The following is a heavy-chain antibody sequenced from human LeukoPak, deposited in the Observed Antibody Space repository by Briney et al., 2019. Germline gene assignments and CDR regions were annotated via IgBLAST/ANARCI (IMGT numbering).Heavy chain of an antibody. V-gene: IGHV4-59*08. CDR1: GGSIRTYY. CDR3: ARWVTASSIDY. J-gene: IGHJ4*02. CDR2: IDYSGST. D-gene: IGHD6-6*01. Sequence: NTSETLSLTCTVSGGSIRTYYWSWNRQPPGKGLEWIGYIDYSGSTNYNPSLKSRVTISVDTSKNQFSLKLSSVTAADTAVYYCARWVTASSIDYWGQGTLVTVSS.